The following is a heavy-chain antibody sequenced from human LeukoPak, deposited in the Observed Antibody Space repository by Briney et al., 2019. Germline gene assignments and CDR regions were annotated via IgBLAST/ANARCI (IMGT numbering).Heavy chain of an antibody. J-gene: IGHJ4*02. Sequence: SQTLSPTCTLSGGFISRYYSSCIRQPPGKGLEWIGYIYYSGSTTYNPSLKTRATIPVATSKNQFTLKLSAVTAADTAVYYCARMKSGDYWGQAGMVSVCS. CDR3: ARMKSGDY. CDR2: IYYSGST. CDR1: GGFISRYY. V-gene: IGHV4-59*01. D-gene: IGHD3-10*01.